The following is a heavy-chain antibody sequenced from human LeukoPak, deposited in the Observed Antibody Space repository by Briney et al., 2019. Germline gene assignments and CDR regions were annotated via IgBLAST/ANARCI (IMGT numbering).Heavy chain of an antibody. CDR2: INHSGST. J-gene: IGHJ4*02. D-gene: IGHD6-19*01. V-gene: IGHV4-34*01. CDR3: ARLGCVTGVAGFVDY. Sequence: SETLSLTCAVYGGSFSGYYWSWIRQPLGKGLEWIGEINHSGSTNYNPSLKSRVTISVDTSKNQFSLKLSSVTAADTAVYYCARLGCVTGVAGFVDYWGQGTLVTVSS. CDR1: GGSFSGYY.